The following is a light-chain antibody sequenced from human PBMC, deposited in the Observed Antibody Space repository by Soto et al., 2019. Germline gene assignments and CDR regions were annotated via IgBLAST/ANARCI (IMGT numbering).Light chain of an antibody. J-gene: IGKJ4*01. V-gene: IGKV1-5*01. Sequence: IQMTHSPSTLSASVLYRVTITFLSILNINNWLAWYQHKPGRAPKVLIYDASSLESGVPSRFSGSGSGTEFTLTISSLQPEDVAAYYCQKYNSAPLTFGGGTKVDNK. CDR1: LNINNW. CDR2: DAS. CDR3: QKYNSAPLT.